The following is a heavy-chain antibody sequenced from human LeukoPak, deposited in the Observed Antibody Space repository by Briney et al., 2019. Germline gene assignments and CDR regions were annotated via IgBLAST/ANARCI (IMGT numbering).Heavy chain of an antibody. CDR2: IWYDGSNK. J-gene: IGHJ6*02. CDR1: GFTFSSYG. D-gene: IGHD6-13*01. Sequence: GGSLRLSCAASGFTFSSYGMHWVRQAPGKGLEWVAVIWYDGSNKYYADSVKGRFTISRDNSKNTLYLQMNSLRAEDTAVYYCARGTYSSSWIPYYYYYGMDVWGQGTTVTVSS. V-gene: IGHV3-33*01. CDR3: ARGTYSSSWIPYYYYYGMDV.